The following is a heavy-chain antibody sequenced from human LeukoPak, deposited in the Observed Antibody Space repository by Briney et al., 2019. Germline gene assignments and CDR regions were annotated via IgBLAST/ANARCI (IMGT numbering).Heavy chain of an antibody. D-gene: IGHD4-23*01. CDR2: TNPNNGGT. J-gene: IGHJ4*02. CDR3: ARSWTTGVGPPI. CDR1: GYTFTGYY. Sequence: ASVKVSCKASGYTFTGYYMHWVRQAPGQGFEWMGWTNPNNGGTNYAQKFQGRVTLTRDTSISTAYVELSRLTSDDTAVYYCARSWTTGVGPPIWGQGTLVTVSS. V-gene: IGHV1-2*02.